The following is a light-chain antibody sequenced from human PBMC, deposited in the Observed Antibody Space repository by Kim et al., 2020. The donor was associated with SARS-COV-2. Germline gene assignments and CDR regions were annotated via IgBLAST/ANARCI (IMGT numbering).Light chain of an antibody. CDR2: WAS. CDR3: QQYYSAPPT. Sequence: ATINCKSRLIVLYNSNNENYLAWYQQKPGQPPKLLISWASTRESGVPDRFSGSGSGTDFTLTISSLQAEDVALYYCQQYYSAPPTFGQGTRVDIK. V-gene: IGKV4-1*01. CDR1: LIVLYNSNNENY. J-gene: IGKJ1*01.